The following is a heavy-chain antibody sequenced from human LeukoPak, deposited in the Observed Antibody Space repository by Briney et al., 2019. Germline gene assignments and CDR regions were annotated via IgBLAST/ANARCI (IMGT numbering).Heavy chain of an antibody. CDR3: ARDPDYYDSSGYCDY. V-gene: IGHV3-30-3*01. CDR1: GFTFSNYA. Sequence: GGSLRLSCAASGFTFSNYALHWVRQAPGKGLEWVAVISYDGSNKYNADSVKGRFTISRDNSKNTLYVQMNSLRVEDTAVYYCARDPDYYDSSGYCDYWGQGTLVTVSS. J-gene: IGHJ4*02. D-gene: IGHD3-22*01. CDR2: ISYDGSNK.